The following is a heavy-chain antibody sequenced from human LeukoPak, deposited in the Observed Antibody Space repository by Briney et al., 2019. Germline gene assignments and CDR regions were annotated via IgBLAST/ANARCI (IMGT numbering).Heavy chain of an antibody. D-gene: IGHD1-26*01. CDR1: GYTLTGYY. J-gene: IGHJ6*03. CDR2: INPNSGGT. Sequence: ASVKVSCKASGYTLTGYYMHWVRQAPGQGLEWMGWINPNSGGTNYAQKFQGRVTMTRDTSISTAYMELSRLRSDDTAVYYCARDRGARVYYYMDVWGKGTTVTISS. CDR3: ARDRGARVYYYMDV. V-gene: IGHV1-2*02.